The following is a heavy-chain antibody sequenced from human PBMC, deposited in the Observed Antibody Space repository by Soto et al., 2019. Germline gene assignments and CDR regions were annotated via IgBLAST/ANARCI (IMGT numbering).Heavy chain of an antibody. CDR1: GYSFCHFW. D-gene: IGHD3-22*01. V-gene: IGHV5-51*01. Sequence: XESLKISGRACGYSFCHFWIGWVRQMPGKGLEGMGIIYPGDSDTRYSPSFQGQVTISAEKSIRTAYLQWSSLNSSDNAMYYCVGQGYYHDSSGYYLLGFDYWGQGTMVTVSS. CDR3: VGQGYYHDSSGYYLLGFDY. CDR2: IYPGDSDT. J-gene: IGHJ4*02.